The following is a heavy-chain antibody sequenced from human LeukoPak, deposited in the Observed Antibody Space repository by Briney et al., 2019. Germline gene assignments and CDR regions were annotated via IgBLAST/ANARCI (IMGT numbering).Heavy chain of an antibody. CDR3: AKDGGTYYDFWSGYFLAPSFDY. V-gene: IGHV3-23*01. D-gene: IGHD3-3*01. J-gene: IGHJ4*02. CDR1: GFTFSNYA. Sequence: GGSLRLSCAASGFTFSNYAISWVRQTPGKGLEWVSAISGSGGNTYYADSVKGRFTISRDNTKNTLYLQMNSLRAEDTAVYYCAKDGGTYYDFWSGYFLAPSFDYWGQGTLVTVSS. CDR2: ISGSGGNT.